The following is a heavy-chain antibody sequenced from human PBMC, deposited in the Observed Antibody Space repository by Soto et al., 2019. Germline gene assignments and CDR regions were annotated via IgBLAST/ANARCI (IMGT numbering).Heavy chain of an antibody. V-gene: IGHV1-3*01. J-gene: IGHJ4*02. Sequence: QVQLVQSGAEVKKPGASVKVSCKASGYTFSTYAMHWVRQVPGQRPEWMGWINAGNGDTKYVQRFQDRVTFTRDTSASTSYMEVSSLRYEDPAVYYCAAVDMCDYWGQGTLVTVSS. D-gene: IGHD5-12*01. CDR2: INAGNGDT. CDR3: AAVDMCDY. CDR1: GYTFSTYA.